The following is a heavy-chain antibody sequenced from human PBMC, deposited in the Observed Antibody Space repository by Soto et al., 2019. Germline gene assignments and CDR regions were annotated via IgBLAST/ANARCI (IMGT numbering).Heavy chain of an antibody. D-gene: IGHD2-2*03. CDR2: TYYRSKWYN. CDR1: GDSVSSNSAA. Sequence: PSQTLSLTCAISGDSVSSNSAAWNWIRQSPSRGLEWLGRTYYRSKWYNDYAVSVKSRITINPDTSKNQFSLQLNSVTPEDTAVYYCARDGPPPGHALDIVVVPAAADYYYYGMDVWGQGTTVTVSS. V-gene: IGHV6-1*01. CDR3: ARDGPPPGHALDIVVVPAAADYYYYGMDV. J-gene: IGHJ6*02.